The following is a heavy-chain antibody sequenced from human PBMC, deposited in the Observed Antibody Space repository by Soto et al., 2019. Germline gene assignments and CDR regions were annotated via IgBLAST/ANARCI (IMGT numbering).Heavy chain of an antibody. V-gene: IGHV4-4*02. CDR2: IYHSGST. Sequence: SETLSLTCAVSGGSISSSNWWSWVRQPPGKGLEWIGEIYHSGSTNYNPSLKSRVTISVDKSENQFSLKLSSVTAADTAVYYCARAGYYYDYDYWGQGTLVTVSS. D-gene: IGHD3-22*01. J-gene: IGHJ4*02. CDR1: GGSISSSNW. CDR3: ARAGYYYDYDY.